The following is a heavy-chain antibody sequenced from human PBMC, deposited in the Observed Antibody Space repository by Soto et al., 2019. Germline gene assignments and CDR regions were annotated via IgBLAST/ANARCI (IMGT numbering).Heavy chain of an antibody. V-gene: IGHV4-28*01. CDR1: GYSISSSNW. Sequence: QVQLQESGPGLVKPSDTLSLTCAVSGYSISSSNWWGWIRQPPGKGLEWIGYIYYSGTTYYNPSPKSRITMSVDTSKYQFFLKLTSVTAVDTAVYYCARREIQGPMDYWGQGTLVTVSS. J-gene: IGHJ4*02. CDR3: ARREIQGPMDY. D-gene: IGHD1-26*01. CDR2: IYYSGTT.